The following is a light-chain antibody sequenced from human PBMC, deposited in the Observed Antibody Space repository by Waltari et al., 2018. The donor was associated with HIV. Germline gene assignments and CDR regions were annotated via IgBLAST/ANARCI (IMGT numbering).Light chain of an antibody. J-gene: IGKJ4*01. Sequence: DVQLTQSPSFLSASVGDRVTITCRASQGIVNYLAWYQQKPGKAPKLLIYAASTLQRVVPSRFSGSGSGTEFTLTISSLQPEDFATYYCQQLNSYLTLTFGGGTKVEIK. CDR2: AAS. V-gene: IGKV1-9*01. CDR1: QGIVNY. CDR3: QQLNSYLTLT.